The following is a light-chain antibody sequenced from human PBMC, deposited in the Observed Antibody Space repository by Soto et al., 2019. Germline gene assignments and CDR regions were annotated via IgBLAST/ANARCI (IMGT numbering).Light chain of an antibody. CDR2: AAS. CDR1: QGINTF. CDR3: QQYSFLGT. V-gene: IGKV1-9*01. Sequence: IQLTQSPSSLSASVGDRVTITCRASQGINTFLAWYQQKPGKAPKLLIYAASTLQSGVPSRFSGSGYGTEFTLTISSLQPDDFATYYCQQYSFLGTFGQGTKVDIK. J-gene: IGKJ1*01.